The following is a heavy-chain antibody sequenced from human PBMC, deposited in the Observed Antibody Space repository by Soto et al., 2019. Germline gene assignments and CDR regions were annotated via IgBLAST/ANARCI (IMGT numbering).Heavy chain of an antibody. CDR1: GGSISSYY. V-gene: IGHV4-59*08. CDR2: VHHSWGS. D-gene: IGHD3-10*01. Sequence: QVQLQESGPGLVKPSETLSLSCTVSGGSISSYYWSWFRQSPGKRMEWIGYVHHSWGSSYNPSLQSRVDISLDTPKRQSSLTVTSVTATDTALYSCARQGFGPLHGLVDVWGQGTTVTVSS. J-gene: IGHJ6*02. CDR3: ARQGFGPLHGLVDV.